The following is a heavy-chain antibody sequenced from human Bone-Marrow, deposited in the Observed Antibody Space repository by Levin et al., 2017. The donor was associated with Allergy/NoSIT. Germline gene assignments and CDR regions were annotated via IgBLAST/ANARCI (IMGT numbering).Heavy chain of an antibody. V-gene: IGHV4-59*01. CDR3: ARAAAGITWFDP. CDR2: IHYSGST. D-gene: IGHD6-13*01. Sequence: SETLSLTCTVSGGSISSYYWSWIQQPPGKGLEWIGYIHYSGSTNYNPSLKSRVTISVDTSRNQFSLKLSSVTAADTAVYYCARAAAGITWFDPWGQGTLVTVSS. J-gene: IGHJ5*02. CDR1: GGSISSYY.